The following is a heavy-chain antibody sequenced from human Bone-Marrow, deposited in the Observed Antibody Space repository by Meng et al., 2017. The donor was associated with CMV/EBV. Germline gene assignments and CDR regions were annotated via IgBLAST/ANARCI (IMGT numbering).Heavy chain of an antibody. CDR1: GYTFTGYY. D-gene: IGHD2-21*01. Sequence: ASVKVSCKASGYTFTGYYMHWVRQAPGQGLEWMGWINPNSGGTNYAQKFQGRVTMTRDTSISTAYMELSRLRSDDTAVYYCARDLVVVIAIRPWYYYYGMDVWGQGTTVTVSS. J-gene: IGHJ6*02. CDR3: ARDLVVVIAIRPWYYYYGMDV. V-gene: IGHV1-2*02. CDR2: INPNSGGT.